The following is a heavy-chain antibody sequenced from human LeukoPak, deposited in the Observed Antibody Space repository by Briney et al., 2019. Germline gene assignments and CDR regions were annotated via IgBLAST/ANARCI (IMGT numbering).Heavy chain of an antibody. CDR3: ARGRIAAAGSRGNWFDP. D-gene: IGHD6-13*01. Sequence: SETLSLTCAVYGVSFSGYYWSWIRQPPGKGLEWIGEINHSGSTNYNPSLKSRVTISVDTSKNQFSLKLRSVTAADTDVYYCARGRIAAAGSRGNWFDPWGQGTLVTVSS. CDR1: GVSFSGYY. J-gene: IGHJ5*02. V-gene: IGHV4-34*01. CDR2: INHSGST.